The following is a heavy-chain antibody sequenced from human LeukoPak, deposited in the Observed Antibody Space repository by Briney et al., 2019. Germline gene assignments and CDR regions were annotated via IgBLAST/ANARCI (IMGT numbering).Heavy chain of an antibody. J-gene: IGHJ3*02. Sequence: SETLSLTCTVSGGSISSYYWSWIRQPPAKGLEWIGYIHYSGSTNYNASLKSRVTISVDRSKNQFSLKLSSVTAADTAVYYCATRGASDAFDIWGQGTMVTVSS. V-gene: IGHV4-59*12. CDR3: ATRGASDAFDI. CDR2: IHYSGST. D-gene: IGHD1-26*01. CDR1: GGSISSYY.